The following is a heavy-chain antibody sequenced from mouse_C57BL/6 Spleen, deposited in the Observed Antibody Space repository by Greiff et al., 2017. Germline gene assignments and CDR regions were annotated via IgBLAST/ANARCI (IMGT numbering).Heavy chain of an antibody. Sequence: VQLQQSGPELVKPGASVKIPCKASGYTFTDYNMDWVKQSHGKSLEWIGDINPNNGGTNYNQKFKGKATLPVDKSSSTAYMELRSLTSEDTAVYYCARRTVVAYYAMDYWGQGTSVTVSS. CDR1: GYTFTDYN. V-gene: IGHV1-18*01. CDR2: INPNNGGT. J-gene: IGHJ4*01. CDR3: ARRTVVAYYAMDY. D-gene: IGHD1-1*01.